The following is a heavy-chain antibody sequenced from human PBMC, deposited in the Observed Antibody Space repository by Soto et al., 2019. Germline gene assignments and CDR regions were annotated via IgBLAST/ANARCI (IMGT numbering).Heavy chain of an antibody. CDR1: GFTFSSYA. CDR3: ARLSIAAARDPNWFDP. CDR2: ISYDGSNK. D-gene: IGHD6-13*01. Sequence: QVQLVESGGGVVQPGRSLRLSCAASGFTFSSYAMHWVRQAPGKGLEWVTVISYDGSNKYYADSVKGRFTISRDNSKNTLYLQMNSLGAEDTAVYYCARLSIAAARDPNWFDPWGQGTLVTVSS. J-gene: IGHJ5*02. V-gene: IGHV3-30-3*01.